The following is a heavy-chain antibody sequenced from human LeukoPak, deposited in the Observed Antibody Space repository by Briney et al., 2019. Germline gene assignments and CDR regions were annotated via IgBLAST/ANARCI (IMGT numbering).Heavy chain of an antibody. CDR3: ARSEGTYYDFWSGYYVH. CDR2: INPNSGGT. J-gene: IGHJ4*02. Sequence: ASVKVPCKASGYTFTGYYMHWVRQAPGQGLEWMGRINPNSGGTNYAQKFQGRVTMTRDTSISTAYMELSRLRSDDTAVYYCARSEGTYYDFWSGYYVHWGQGTLVTVSS. D-gene: IGHD3-3*01. V-gene: IGHV1-2*06. CDR1: GYTFTGYY.